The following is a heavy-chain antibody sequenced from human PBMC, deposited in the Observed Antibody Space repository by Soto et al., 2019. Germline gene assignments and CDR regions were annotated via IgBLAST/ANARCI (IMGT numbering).Heavy chain of an antibody. CDR1: GFTFDDYA. V-gene: IGHV3-9*01. Sequence: LRLPCAASGFTFDDYAMHWVRQAPGKGLEWVSGISWNSGSIGYADSVKGRFTISRDNAKNSLYLQMNSLRAEDTALYYCAKAVGSYGNFDYWGQGTLVTVSS. J-gene: IGHJ4*02. D-gene: IGHD5-18*01. CDR2: ISWNSGSI. CDR3: AKAVGSYGNFDY.